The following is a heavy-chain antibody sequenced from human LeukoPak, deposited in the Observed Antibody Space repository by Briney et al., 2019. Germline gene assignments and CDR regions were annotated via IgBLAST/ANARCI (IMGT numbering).Heavy chain of an antibody. CDR3: ARDIDYGDSNSFDY. CDR1: GGSISSGGYY. J-gene: IGHJ4*02. D-gene: IGHD4-17*01. CDR2: IYHSGST. Sequence: SETLSLTCTVSGGSISSGGYYWSWVRQPPGKGLEWIGYIYHSGSTYYNPSLKSRVTISVDTSKNQFSLKLSSVTAADTAVYYCARDIDYGDSNSFDYWGQGTLVTVSS. V-gene: IGHV4-30-2*01.